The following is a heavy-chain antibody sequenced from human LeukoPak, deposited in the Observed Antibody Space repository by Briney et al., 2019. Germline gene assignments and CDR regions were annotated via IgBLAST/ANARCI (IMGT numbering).Heavy chain of an antibody. V-gene: IGHV1-2*02. J-gene: IGHJ4*02. CDR3: APTSVSYFDY. CDR1: GYTFTGYL. D-gene: IGHD2-2*01. CDR2: INPSTGGT. Sequence: ASVEVSCKTSGYTFTGYLMHWVRQAPGQGLEWMGWINPSTGGTNYAQKFQGRVTMTRDTSISTAYMELSSLRSDDTAVYFCAPTSVSYFDYWGQRTLVTVSS.